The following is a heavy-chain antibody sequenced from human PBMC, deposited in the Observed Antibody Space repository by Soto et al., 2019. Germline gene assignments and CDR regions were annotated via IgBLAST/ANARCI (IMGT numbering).Heavy chain of an antibody. Sequence: EVQLLESGGTLVQPGGSLRLSCAASGFSFNNYALSWVRQAPGKGLEWVATFSAGGRAYYADSVKGRFTLARDSSQNTVHLQINIRRPEDTARYYCAKESMPEHYGDTLFDYWGQGTRVTVSS. CDR1: GFSFNNYA. CDR2: FSAGGRA. CDR3: AKESMPEHYGDTLFDY. J-gene: IGHJ4*02. V-gene: IGHV3-23*01. D-gene: IGHD4-17*01.